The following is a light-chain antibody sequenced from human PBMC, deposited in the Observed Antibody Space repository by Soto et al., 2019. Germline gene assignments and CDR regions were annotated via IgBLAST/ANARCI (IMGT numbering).Light chain of an antibody. CDR3: QSYDSSLSGSNV. CDR2: GNS. CDR1: SSNIGAGYD. Sequence: QSVLTQPPSVSGAPGQRVTIYCTGSSSNIGAGYDVHWYQQLPGTAPKLLIYGNSNRPSGVPDRYSGSKSGTSASLAITGLQAEDEADYYCQSYDSSLSGSNVFGTGTKLTVL. J-gene: IGLJ1*01. V-gene: IGLV1-40*01.